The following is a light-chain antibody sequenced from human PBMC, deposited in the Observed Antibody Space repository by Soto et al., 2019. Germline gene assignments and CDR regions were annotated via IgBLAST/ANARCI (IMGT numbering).Light chain of an antibody. Sequence: SAGHLSLKTGERATLSCRASQRVSSSYLAWYQQKPGQAPRLLIYGASSRATGIPDRFSGSGSGTDFTLTISRLEPEDFAVYYCQQYASSPLTFGGGTKVDIK. V-gene: IGKV3-20*01. CDR2: GAS. CDR3: QQYASSPLT. CDR1: QRVSSSY. J-gene: IGKJ4*01.